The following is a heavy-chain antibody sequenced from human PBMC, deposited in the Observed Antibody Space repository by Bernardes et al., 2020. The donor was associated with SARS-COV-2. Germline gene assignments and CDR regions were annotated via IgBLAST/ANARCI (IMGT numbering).Heavy chain of an antibody. CDR3: TTERTYDYVWGSYRPFAY. CDR2: IKSKTDGGTT. V-gene: IGHV3-15*01. D-gene: IGHD3-16*02. CDR1: GFTFNNAW. Sequence: GGSLRLSCAASGFTFNNAWMSWVRQAPGKGLEWVGRIKSKTDGGTTDYAAPVKGRFTISTDDSKNTLYLQMNSLKTEDTADYYCTTERTYDYVWGSYRPFAYWGQGTLVTVSS. J-gene: IGHJ4*02.